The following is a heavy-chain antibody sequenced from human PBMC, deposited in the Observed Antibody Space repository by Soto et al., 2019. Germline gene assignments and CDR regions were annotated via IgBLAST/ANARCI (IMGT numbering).Heavy chain of an antibody. CDR2: IYYSGIT. CDR1: GVSISNSSYY. J-gene: IGHJ4*02. Sequence: QLQLQESGPGLVKPSETLSLTCTVSGVSISNSSYYWGWIRRPPGKGLEWIGTIYYSGITYYNPSLKRRVTISVDTSKNQFSLKLTSVTAADTAVYYCARHGSNWGQGTLVTVSS. V-gene: IGHV4-39*01. CDR3: ARHGSN.